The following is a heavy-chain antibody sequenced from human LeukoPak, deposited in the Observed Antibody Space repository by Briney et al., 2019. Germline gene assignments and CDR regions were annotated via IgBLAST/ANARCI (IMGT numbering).Heavy chain of an antibody. CDR1: GGSISSSSYY. J-gene: IGHJ6*03. CDR3: ARIYCGGDCRGYYYHYYMDV. CDR2: IYYSGST. D-gene: IGHD2-21*02. V-gene: IGHV4-39*07. Sequence: SETLSLTCTVSGGSISSSSYYWGWIRQPPGKGLEWIGSIYYSGSTYYNPSLKSRVTISVDTSKNQFSLKLSSVTAADTAVYYCARIYCGGDCRGYYYHYYMDVWGKGTTVTISS.